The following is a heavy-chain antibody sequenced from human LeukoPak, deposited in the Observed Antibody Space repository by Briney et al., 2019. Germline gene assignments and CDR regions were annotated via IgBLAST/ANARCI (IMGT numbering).Heavy chain of an antibody. CDR3: VRYSDSSGIPDY. D-gene: IGHD6-19*01. CDR1: GDTGDTFIRYG. Sequence: ASVKVSCKASGDTGDTFIRYGFTWVRQAPGQGLEWMGWISAYNGHIKYAQKFQGRITMTTDTSTSTAYMDLSSLRSDDTAVYYCVRYSDSSGIPDYWGQGTLVIASS. CDR2: ISAYNGHI. V-gene: IGHV1-18*01. J-gene: IGHJ4*02.